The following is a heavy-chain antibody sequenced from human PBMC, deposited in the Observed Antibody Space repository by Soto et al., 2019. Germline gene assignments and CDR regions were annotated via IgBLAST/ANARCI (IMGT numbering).Heavy chain of an antibody. V-gene: IGHV1-2*02. D-gene: IGHD2-15*01. J-gene: IGHJ5*02. CDR3: ARAASWAARDWFDT. CDR1: GYTFTGYF. CDR2: INPNTGGT. Sequence: QVQLVQSGADVKTPGASVKVSCMASGYTFTGYFIHWVREVPGQGLEYMGWINPNTGGTDYAQKFQGRVTMTRETSISTVFMEMKRLTSDDTAVDYCARAASWAARDWFDTWGQGTLVTVSS.